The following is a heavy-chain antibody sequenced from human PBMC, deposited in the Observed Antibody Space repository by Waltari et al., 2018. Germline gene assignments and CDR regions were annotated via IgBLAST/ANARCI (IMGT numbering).Heavy chain of an antibody. V-gene: IGHV3-23*03. Sequence: EVQLLESGGGLVQPGGSLRLSCAASGFTFSSYAMSWVRQAPGKGLEWVSVIYSGGSTYYADSMKGRFTISRDNSKNTLYLQMNSLRAEDTAVFYCAKSNIRPDYDFYWYFDLWGRGTLVTVSS. CDR1: GFTFSSYA. CDR3: AKSNIRPDYDFYWYFDL. D-gene: IGHD3-3*01. J-gene: IGHJ2*01. CDR2: IYSGGST.